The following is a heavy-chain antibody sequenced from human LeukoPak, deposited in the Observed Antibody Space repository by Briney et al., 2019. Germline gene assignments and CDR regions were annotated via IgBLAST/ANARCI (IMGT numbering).Heavy chain of an antibody. Sequence: GGSLRLSCAASGITFSSYAMHWVRQAPGKGLEWVAVISYDGSNKYYADSVKGRFTISRDNSKNTLYLQMNSLRAEDTAVYYCAREVSYCSGGSCYPNWFDPWGQGTLVTVSS. CDR1: GITFSSYA. CDR2: ISYDGSNK. V-gene: IGHV3-30*04. CDR3: AREVSYCSGGSCYPNWFDP. D-gene: IGHD2-15*01. J-gene: IGHJ5*02.